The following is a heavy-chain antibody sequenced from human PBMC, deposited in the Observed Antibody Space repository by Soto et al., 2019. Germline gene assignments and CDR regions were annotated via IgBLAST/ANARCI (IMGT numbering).Heavy chain of an antibody. CDR2: IYYSGNT. CDR1: GDSVTSGNYY. CDR3: AREGSYSAYNFAHGIQLWSFDF. V-gene: IGHV4-61*03. D-gene: IGHD5-12*01. J-gene: IGHJ4*02. Sequence: PSETLSLTCTVSGDSVTSGNYYWSWIRQPPWKGLEWIGYIYYSGNTSFNPSLESRVAMSVDTSKNHFSLNLSSVTAADMAVYYCAREGSYSAYNFAHGIQLWSFDFWGQGXLVTVYS.